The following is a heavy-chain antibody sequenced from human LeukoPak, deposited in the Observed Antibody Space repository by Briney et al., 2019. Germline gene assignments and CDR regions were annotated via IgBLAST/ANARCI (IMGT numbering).Heavy chain of an antibody. CDR2: ISGSGGST. Sequence: PGGSLRLSCAASGFTFSSYAMSWVRQAPGKGLEWVSAISGSGGSTYYADSVKGRFTISRDNAKNSLYLQMNSLRAEDTALYYCARAVYYDIDLTFGYWGQGTLVTVSS. D-gene: IGHD3-22*01. CDR1: GFTFSSYA. V-gene: IGHV3-23*01. CDR3: ARAVYYDIDLTFGY. J-gene: IGHJ4*02.